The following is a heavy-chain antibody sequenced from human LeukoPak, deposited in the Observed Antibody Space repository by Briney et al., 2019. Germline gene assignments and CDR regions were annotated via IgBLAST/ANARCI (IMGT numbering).Heavy chain of an antibody. CDR1: GGSVSSSSYY. Sequence: SETLSLTCTVSGGSVSSSSYYWGWIRQPPGKGLEWIGSIYYSGSTYYNPSLKSRVTISVDTSKNHLSLKLSSVPAADTAVYYCVRHVGYYDTLSNLRDYWGQGTLVTVSS. J-gene: IGHJ4*02. CDR2: IYYSGST. D-gene: IGHD3-22*01. CDR3: VRHVGYYDTLSNLRDY. V-gene: IGHV4-39*01.